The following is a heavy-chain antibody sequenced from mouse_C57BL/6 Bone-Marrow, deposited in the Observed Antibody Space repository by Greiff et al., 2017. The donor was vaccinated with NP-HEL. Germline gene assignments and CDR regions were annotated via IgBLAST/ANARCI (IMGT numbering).Heavy chain of an antibody. Sequence: EVQRVESGGGLVQPKGSLKLSCAASGFSFNTYAMNWVRQAPGKGLEWVARIRSKSNNYATYYADSVKDRFTISRDDSESMLYLQMNNLKTEDTAMYYCVRHVHDPRFAYWGQGTLVTVSA. V-gene: IGHV10-1*01. D-gene: IGHD1-2*01. CDR2: IRSKSNNYAT. J-gene: IGHJ3*01. CDR3: VRHVHDPRFAY. CDR1: GFSFNTYA.